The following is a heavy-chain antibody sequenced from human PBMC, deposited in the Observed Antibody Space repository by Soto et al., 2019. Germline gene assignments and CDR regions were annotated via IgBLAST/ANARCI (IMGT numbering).Heavy chain of an antibody. V-gene: IGHV1-69*01. CDR1: GGTFSSYA. CDR3: ARRGYCSSTSCSAVYWYFDL. Sequence: QVQLVQSGAEVKKPGSSVKVSSKASGGTFSSYAISWVRQAPGQGLEWMGGIIPIFGTANYAQKFQGRVTITADESTSTAYMELSSLRSEDTDVYYCARRGYCSSTSCSAVYWYFDLWGRGTLVTVSS. CDR2: IIPIFGTA. D-gene: IGHD2-2*01. J-gene: IGHJ2*01.